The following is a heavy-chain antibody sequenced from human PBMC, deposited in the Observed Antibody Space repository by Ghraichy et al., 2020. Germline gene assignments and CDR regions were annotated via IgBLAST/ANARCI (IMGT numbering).Heavy chain of an antibody. CDR1: GFTFSSYS. Sequence: GESLNISCAASGFTFSSYSMNWVRQAPGKGLEWVSSISSSSSYIYYADSVKGRFTISRDNAKNSLYLQMNSLRAEDTAVYYCARKDGDTYYFDYWGQGTLVTVSS. D-gene: IGHD4-17*01. CDR2: ISSSSSYI. V-gene: IGHV3-21*01. J-gene: IGHJ4*02. CDR3: ARKDGDTYYFDY.